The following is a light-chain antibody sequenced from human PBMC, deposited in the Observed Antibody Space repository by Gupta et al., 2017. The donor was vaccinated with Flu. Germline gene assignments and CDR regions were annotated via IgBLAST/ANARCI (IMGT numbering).Light chain of an antibody. CDR2: LND. Sequence: VNISCSGSSSNIGSHPVNWYQQLPRAAPKLLIYLNDQRPSGVPDRFAGSKSGTSASLAISGLQSEDEGDYYCATWDDNLNGEVLFGGGTKVTVL. J-gene: IGLJ2*01. CDR3: ATWDDNLNGEVL. CDR1: SSNIGSHP. V-gene: IGLV1-44*01.